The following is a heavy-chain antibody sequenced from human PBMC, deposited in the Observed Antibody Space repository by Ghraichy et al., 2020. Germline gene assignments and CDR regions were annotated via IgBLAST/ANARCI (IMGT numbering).Heavy chain of an antibody. CDR1: GFTFSSYS. V-gene: IGHV3-48*02. D-gene: IGHD3-3*01. J-gene: IGHJ6*02. CDR3: ARGDSYDFWSGSYGMDV. CDR2: ISSSSSTI. Sequence: LSLTCAASGFTFSSYSMNWVRQAPGKGLEWVSYISSSSSTIYYADSVKGRFTISRDNAKNSLYLQMNSLRDEDTAVYYCARGDSYDFWSGSYGMDVWGQGTTVTVSS.